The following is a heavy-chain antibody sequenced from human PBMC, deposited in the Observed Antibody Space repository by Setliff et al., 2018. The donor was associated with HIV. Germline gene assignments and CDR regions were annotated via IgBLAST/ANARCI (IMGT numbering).Heavy chain of an antibody. J-gene: IGHJ5*01. CDR2: IIPVRGLA. D-gene: IGHD3-22*01. V-gene: IGHV1-69*10. Sequence: SVKVSCRASGGTFNTHAFSWVRQAPGQGLEWMGGIIPVRGLANYARNFQGRVTITADASTNTAYLEVVSLRSEDTAIYYCARHYFDSNSYYRPPFDSWGQGTPVTVSS. CDR1: GGTFNTHA. CDR3: ARHYFDSNSYYRPPFDS.